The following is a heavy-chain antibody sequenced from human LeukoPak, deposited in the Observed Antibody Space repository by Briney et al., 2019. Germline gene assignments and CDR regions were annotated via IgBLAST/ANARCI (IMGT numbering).Heavy chain of an antibody. CDR3: ARQLRPYGSGSH. D-gene: IGHD3-10*01. CDR1: GGSISSGTYY. V-gene: IGHV4-39*01. Sequence: PSETLSLTCTVSGGSISSGTYYWGWIRQPPGKGLEWVGSIYYSGSTYYNPSLKSRVTISVDTSKNQFSLKVSSVTAADTAVYYCARQLRPYGSGSHWGQGTLVTVSS. CDR2: IYYSGST. J-gene: IGHJ4*02.